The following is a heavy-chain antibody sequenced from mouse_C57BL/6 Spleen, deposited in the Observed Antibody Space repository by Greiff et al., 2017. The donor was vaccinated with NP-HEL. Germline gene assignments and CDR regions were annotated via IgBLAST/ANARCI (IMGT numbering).Heavy chain of an antibody. D-gene: IGHD2-5*01. Sequence: QLKQSGAELVRPGASVTLSCKASGYTFTDYEMHWVKQTPVHGLEWIGAIDPETGGTAYNQKFKGKAILTADKSSSTAYMELRSLTSEDSAVYYCTRKGYSNYGRGDYFDYWGQGTTLTVSS. V-gene: IGHV1-15*01. J-gene: IGHJ2*01. CDR1: GYTFTDYE. CDR2: IDPETGGT. CDR3: TRKGYSNYGRGDYFDY.